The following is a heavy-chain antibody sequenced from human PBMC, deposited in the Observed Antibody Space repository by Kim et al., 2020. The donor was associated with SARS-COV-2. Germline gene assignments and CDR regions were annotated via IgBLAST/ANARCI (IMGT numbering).Heavy chain of an antibody. J-gene: IGHJ4*02. CDR2: ST. Sequence: STYYADSVKGRFTISRDNSKNTRYLQMNSLRAEDTAVYYCAIRPNRRVDYWGQGTLVTVSS. V-gene: IGHV3-23*01. CDR3: AIRPNRRVDY.